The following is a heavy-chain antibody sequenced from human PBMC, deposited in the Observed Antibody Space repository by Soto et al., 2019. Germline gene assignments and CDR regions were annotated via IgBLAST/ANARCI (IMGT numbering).Heavy chain of an antibody. CDR3: ASGYQVGHPPSGGYYYYGMDV. CDR1: GGTFSSYA. J-gene: IGHJ6*02. Sequence: GASVKVSCKASGGTFSSYAISWVRQAPGQGLEWMGGVIPIFGTANYAQKFQGRVTITADESTSTAYMELSSLRSEDTAVYYCASGYQVGHPPSGGYYYYGMDVWGQGTTVTVSS. CDR2: VIPIFGTA. D-gene: IGHD5-18*01. V-gene: IGHV1-69*13.